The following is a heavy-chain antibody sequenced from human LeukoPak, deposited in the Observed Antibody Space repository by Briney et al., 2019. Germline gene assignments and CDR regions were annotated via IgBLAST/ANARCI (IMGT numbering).Heavy chain of an antibody. V-gene: IGHV1-69*13. CDR1: GGTFSSYA. Sequence: PRASVKVSCKASGGTFSSYAISWVRQAPGQGLEWMGGIIPIFGTANYAQKFQGRVTITADESTSTAYMELSSLRSEDTAVYYCASDYYGSGSYFLSRRYYYYYYYGMDVWGQGTTVTVSS. CDR2: IIPIFGTA. J-gene: IGHJ6*02. D-gene: IGHD3-10*01. CDR3: ASDYYGSGSYFLSRRYYYYYYYGMDV.